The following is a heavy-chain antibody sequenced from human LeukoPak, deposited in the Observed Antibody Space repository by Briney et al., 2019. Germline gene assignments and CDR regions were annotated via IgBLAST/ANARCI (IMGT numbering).Heavy chain of an antibody. CDR1: GYTFTGYY. J-gene: IGHJ4*02. V-gene: IGHV1-2*02. CDR2: INPNSGGT. Sequence: ASVKVSCTASGYTFTGYYMHWVRQAPGQGLEWMGWINPNSGGTNYAQKFQGRVTMTRDTSISTAYMELSRLRFDDTAVYYCASGDYGDPPLNYWGQGTLVTVSS. CDR3: ASGDYGDPPLNY. D-gene: IGHD4-17*01.